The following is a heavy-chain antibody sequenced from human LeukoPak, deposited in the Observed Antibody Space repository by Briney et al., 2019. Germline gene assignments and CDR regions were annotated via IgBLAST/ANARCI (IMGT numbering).Heavy chain of an antibody. CDR3: ARLESGGKIAAAGDY. Sequence: GESLKISCKGSGYSFTNYWIGWVRQMPGKGLEWVGIIYPGDSDTRYSPSFQGQVTISADKSISTAYLQWSSLKASDTAMYYCARLESGGKIAAAGDYWGQGTLVTVSS. J-gene: IGHJ4*02. CDR1: GYSFTNYW. D-gene: IGHD6-13*01. V-gene: IGHV5-51*01. CDR2: IYPGDSDT.